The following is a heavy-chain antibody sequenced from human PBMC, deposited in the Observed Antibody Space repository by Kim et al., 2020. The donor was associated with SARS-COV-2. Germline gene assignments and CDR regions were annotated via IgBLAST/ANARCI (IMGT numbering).Heavy chain of an antibody. V-gene: IGHV3-30*01. D-gene: IGHD6-13*01. CDR3: ARDRAGNYYYGMDV. J-gene: IGHJ6*02. Sequence: AGTVKGRFTIARDNSKNTLYLQMNSLRAEDTAVYYCARDRAGNYYYGMDVWGQGTTVTVSS.